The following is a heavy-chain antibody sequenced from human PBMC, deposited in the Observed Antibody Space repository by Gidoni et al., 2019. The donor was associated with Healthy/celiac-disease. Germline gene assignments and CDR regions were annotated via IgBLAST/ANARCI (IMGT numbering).Heavy chain of an antibody. CDR1: GYNFTGYY. V-gene: IGHV1-2*02. CDR3: ARFSTVTTSYYYGMDV. CDR2: INPNSGGT. Sequence: QVQLVQSGAEVKKPGASVKVSCKASGYNFTGYYMHWVRQAPGQGLEWMGWINPNSGGTNYAQKFQGRVTMTRDTSISTAYMELSRLRSDDTAVYYCARFSTVTTSYYYGMDVWGQGTTVTVSS. D-gene: IGHD4-17*01. J-gene: IGHJ6*02.